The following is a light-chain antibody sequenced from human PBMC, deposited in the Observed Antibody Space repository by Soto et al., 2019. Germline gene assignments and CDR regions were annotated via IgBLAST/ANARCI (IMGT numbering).Light chain of an antibody. CDR3: QQSFSTPPT. CDR1: QSISSF. V-gene: IGKV1-39*01. CDR2: AAS. J-gene: IGKJ1*01. Sequence: DIQMTESPSSLSASVRDRVTITCRARQSISSFLTWYQQKAGKAPKLLIYAASSLQSGVPSRFSGSGSGTDFTLTISSLQPEDFASYYCQQSFSTPPTFGQGTKVDIK.